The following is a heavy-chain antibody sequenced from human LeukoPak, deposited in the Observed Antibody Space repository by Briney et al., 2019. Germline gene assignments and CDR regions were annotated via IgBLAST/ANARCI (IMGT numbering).Heavy chain of an antibody. Sequence: ASVKVSCKASGYTFTGYYMHWVRQAPGQGLEWMGWINPNSGGTNYAQKFQGRVTMTRDTSISTAYMELSRLRSDDTAVYYCAATAKGYCTNGVCYGWVPWGQGTLVTVSS. J-gene: IGHJ5*02. CDR1: GYTFTGYY. CDR2: INPNSGGT. D-gene: IGHD2-8*01. CDR3: AATAKGYCTNGVCYGWVP. V-gene: IGHV1-2*02.